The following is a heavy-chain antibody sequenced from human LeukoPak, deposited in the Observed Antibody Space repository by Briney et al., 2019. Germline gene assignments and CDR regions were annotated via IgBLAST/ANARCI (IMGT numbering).Heavy chain of an antibody. J-gene: IGHJ4*02. V-gene: IGHV3-23*01. CDR1: GFIFSNYA. D-gene: IGHD1-1*01. CDR2: ISNSGDAT. CDR3: AKAPPYTKYFDY. Sequence: GGSLRLSCAGSGFIFSNYAMSWVRQAPGQGLEWVSTISNSGDATFYADAVKGRFTISRDNSKDTLYLQMYSLRAEDTAIYYCAKAPPYTKYFDYWGQGTLLTVSS.